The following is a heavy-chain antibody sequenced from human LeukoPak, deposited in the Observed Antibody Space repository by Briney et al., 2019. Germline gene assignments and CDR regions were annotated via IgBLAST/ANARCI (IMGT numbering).Heavy chain of an antibody. D-gene: IGHD2-15*01. V-gene: IGHV4-34*01. CDR2: INQSGST. Sequence: SETLSLTCAVYGGSFSGHYWNSIRQPPAKGLELIGEINQSGSTNYNPALESRVTISVDTSKNQFSLRLSSVTAPATALYYWARRGRQDWSCGPCYRTSAFDIWGQGTMVTVSS. CDR3: ARRGRQDWSCGPCYRTSAFDI. CDR1: GGSFSGHY. J-gene: IGHJ3*02.